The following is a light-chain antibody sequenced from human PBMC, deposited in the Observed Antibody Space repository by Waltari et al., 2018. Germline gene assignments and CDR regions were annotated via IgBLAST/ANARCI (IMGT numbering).Light chain of an antibody. J-gene: IGKJ2*01. V-gene: IGKV1-39*01. CDR2: PAS. CDR3: QQSYGTLYT. Sequence: DIQMTQSPSSLSASVGDRVTITSQASQSISTFLNWYQQKPGNAPNLLIYPASNLQSGVPSRFSGSGSGTDFTLTISSLQPEDFATYYCQQSYGTLYTFGQGTKLEIK. CDR1: QSISTF.